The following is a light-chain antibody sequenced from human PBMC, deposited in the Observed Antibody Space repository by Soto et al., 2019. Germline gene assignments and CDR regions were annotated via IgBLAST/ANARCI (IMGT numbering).Light chain of an antibody. CDR3: QLWDSSSDHVV. CDR2: DDR. J-gene: IGLJ2*01. Sequence: SYELTQPPSVSVAPGQTARITCGGNNIGSKIGHWYQQKPGQAPVVVVYDDRDRPSGIPERFSGSNSGNTATLTISSVEAGDEADYYCQLWDSSSDHVVFGGGTKVTVL. V-gene: IGLV3-21*02. CDR1: NIGSKI.